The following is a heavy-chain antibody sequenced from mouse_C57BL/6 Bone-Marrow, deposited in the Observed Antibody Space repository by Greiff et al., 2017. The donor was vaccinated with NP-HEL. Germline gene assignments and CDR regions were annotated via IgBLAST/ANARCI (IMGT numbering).Heavy chain of an antibody. CDR1: GFTFSDYY. CDR3: ARRRDGSFAD. V-gene: IGHV5-12*01. D-gene: IGHD2-3*01. Sequence: EVHLVESGGGLVQPGGSLKLSCAASGFTFSDYYMYWVRQTPEKRLEWVAYISNGGGSTYYPDPVKGRFTISRDNAKNTLYLQMSRLKSEDTAKYYCARRRDGSFADWGQGTLVTVSA. J-gene: IGHJ3*01. CDR2: ISNGGGST.